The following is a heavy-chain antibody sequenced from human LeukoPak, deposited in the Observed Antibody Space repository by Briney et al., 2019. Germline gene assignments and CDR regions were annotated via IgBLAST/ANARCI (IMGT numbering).Heavy chain of an antibody. D-gene: IGHD2-8*01. J-gene: IGHJ4*02. V-gene: IGHV3-30-3*01. CDR1: GFTFSSYA. Sequence: GGSLRLYCAASGFTFSSYAMHWVRQAPGKGLEWVAVISYDGSNKYYADSVKGRFTISRDNSKNTLYLQMNSLRAEDTAVYYCASSQVPSVPREMVYWGQGTLVTVSS. CDR3: ASSQVPSVPREMVY. CDR2: ISYDGSNK.